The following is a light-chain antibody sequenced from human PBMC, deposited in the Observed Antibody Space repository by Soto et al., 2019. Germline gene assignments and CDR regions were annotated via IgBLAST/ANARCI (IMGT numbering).Light chain of an antibody. CDR3: SSFTTMSTLE. Sequence: QSALTQPASVSGSPGQSITISCTGTSSDVGGYNYVSWYQQHPGKAPKLMIYEVSNRPSGVSNRFPGSKSGNTASLTISGLQAEDEADYYCSSFTTMSTLEIGGGTKLTVL. J-gene: IGLJ2*01. CDR2: EVS. V-gene: IGLV2-14*01. CDR1: SSDVGGYNY.